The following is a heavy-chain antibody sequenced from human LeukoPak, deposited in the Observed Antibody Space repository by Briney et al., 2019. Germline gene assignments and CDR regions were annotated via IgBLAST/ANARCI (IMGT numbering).Heavy chain of an antibody. CDR3: ARVAIAAAGTYYYYYMDV. Sequence: PGGSLRLSCAASGFTFSSYWMHWVRQAPGKGLEWVSSISSSSSYIYYADSVKGRFTISRDNAKNSLYLQMNSLRAEDTAVYYCARVAIAAAGTYYYYYMDVWGKGTTVTVSS. J-gene: IGHJ6*03. D-gene: IGHD6-13*01. CDR1: GFTFSSYW. CDR2: ISSSSSYI. V-gene: IGHV3-21*01.